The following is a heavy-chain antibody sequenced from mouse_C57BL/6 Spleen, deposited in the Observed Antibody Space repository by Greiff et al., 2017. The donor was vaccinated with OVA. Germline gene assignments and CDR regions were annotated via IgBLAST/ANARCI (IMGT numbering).Heavy chain of an antibody. CDR3: AREYYGNYYAMDY. J-gene: IGHJ4*01. V-gene: IGHV1-61*01. CDR2: IYPSDSET. Sequence: QVQLQQSGAELVRPGSSVKLSCKASGYTFTSYWMDWVKQRPGQGLEWIGNIYPSDSETHYNQKFKDKATLTVDKSSSTAYMQLSSLTSEDSAVYYCAREYYGNYYAMDYWGQGTSVTVSS. D-gene: IGHD2-1*01. CDR1: GYTFTSYW.